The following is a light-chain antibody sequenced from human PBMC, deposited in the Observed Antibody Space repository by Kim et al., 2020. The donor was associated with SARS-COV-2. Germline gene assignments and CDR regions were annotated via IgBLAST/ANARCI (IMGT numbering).Light chain of an antibody. Sequence: ASVGNVVTITCQARQGIKSYLSLFQQKPGEAPTLLIFAASPLQPGVPSRFSGSGSGTDFTLTISSLQPEDFATYFCQQLNSYPLTFAGGTKVDIK. CDR1: QGIKSY. V-gene: IGKV1-9*01. CDR3: QQLNSYPLT. J-gene: IGKJ4*01. CDR2: AAS.